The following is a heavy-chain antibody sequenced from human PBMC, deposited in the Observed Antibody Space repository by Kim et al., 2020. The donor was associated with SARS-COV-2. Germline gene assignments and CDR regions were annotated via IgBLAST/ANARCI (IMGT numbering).Heavy chain of an antibody. V-gene: IGHV4-39*01. D-gene: IGHD2-8*01. CDR3: ARHFKTRFAGNGNWFDP. J-gene: IGHJ5*02. Sequence: LKSRVTISVDTSKNQFSLKLSSVTAADTAVYYCARHFKTRFAGNGNWFDPWGQGTLVTVSS.